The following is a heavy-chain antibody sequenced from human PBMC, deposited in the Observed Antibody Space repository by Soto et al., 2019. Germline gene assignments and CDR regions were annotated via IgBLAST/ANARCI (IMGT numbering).Heavy chain of an antibody. CDR1: GFTFSVYG. CDR2: ISFEGSKK. CDR3: AKGGSSSARYFDT. Sequence: QVQLVESGGGVVQPGRSLRLSCAASGFTFSVYGMHWVRQAPGKGLEWVAVISFEGSKKYYANSVEGRFTNSRDNSKNTLFLQMNSLRAEDTAVYYCAKGGSSSARYFDTWGQGTLVTVSS. D-gene: IGHD6-6*01. V-gene: IGHV3-30*18. J-gene: IGHJ5*02.